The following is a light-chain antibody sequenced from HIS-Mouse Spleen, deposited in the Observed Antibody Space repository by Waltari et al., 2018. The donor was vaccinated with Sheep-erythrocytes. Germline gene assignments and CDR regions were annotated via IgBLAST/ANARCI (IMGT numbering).Light chain of an antibody. CDR3: YSTDSSGNHSV. J-gene: IGLJ2*01. CDR1: ALPKKY. V-gene: IGLV3-10*01. CDR2: EDS. Sequence: SYELTQPPSVSVSPGQTARITCWGVALPKKYAYWYQQKSGQAPVLVIYEDSKRPSGIPERCSGSSSGTMATLTISGAQVEDEADYYCYSTDSSGNHSVFGGGTKLTVL.